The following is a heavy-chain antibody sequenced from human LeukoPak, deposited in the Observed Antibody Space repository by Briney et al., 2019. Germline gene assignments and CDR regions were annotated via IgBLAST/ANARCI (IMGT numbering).Heavy chain of an antibody. CDR1: GGSISSSSYY. Sequence: PSETLSLTCTVSGGSISSSSYYWGWIRQPPGKGLEWIGSIYYSGSTYYNPSLKSRVTISVDTSKNQFSLKLSSVTAADTAVYYCARHPRESQTRHNVLRFLEWSPGYFDYWGQGTLVTVSS. J-gene: IGHJ4*02. CDR3: ARHPRESQTRHNVLRFLEWSPGYFDY. D-gene: IGHD3-3*01. CDR2: IYYSGST. V-gene: IGHV4-39*01.